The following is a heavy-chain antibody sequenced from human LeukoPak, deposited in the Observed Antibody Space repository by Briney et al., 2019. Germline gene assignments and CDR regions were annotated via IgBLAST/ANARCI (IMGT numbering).Heavy chain of an antibody. V-gene: IGHV1-69-2*01. Sequence: GASVKVSCKASGYTFTDYYMHWVQQAPGKGLEWMGRVDPEDGETIYAEKFQGRVTITADTSTDTAYMELSSLRSEDTAVYYCATPIFNRKSDYWGQGTLVTVSS. CDR2: VDPEDGET. J-gene: IGHJ4*02. CDR3: ATPIFNRKSDY. D-gene: IGHD1-14*01. CDR1: GYTFTDYY.